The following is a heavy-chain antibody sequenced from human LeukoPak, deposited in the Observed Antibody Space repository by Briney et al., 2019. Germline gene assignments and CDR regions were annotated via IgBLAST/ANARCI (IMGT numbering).Heavy chain of an antibody. CDR1: GYTFTGYY. CDR2: INPNSGGT. D-gene: IGHD1-1*01. V-gene: IGHV1-2*02. J-gene: IGHJ6*02. CDR3: ARALSLTVQPERYYYYGMDV. Sequence: ASVKVSCKASGYTFTGYYMHWVRQAPGQGLEWMGWINPNSGGTNYAQKFQGRVTMTRGTSISTAYMELSRLRSDDTAVYYCARALSLTVQPERYYYYGMDVWGQGTTVTVSS.